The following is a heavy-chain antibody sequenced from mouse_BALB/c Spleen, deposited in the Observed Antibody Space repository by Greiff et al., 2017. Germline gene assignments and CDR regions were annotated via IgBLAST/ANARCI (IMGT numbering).Heavy chain of an antibody. Sequence: LQQPGSELVRPGASVKLSCKASGYTFTSYWMHWVKQRHGQGLEWIGNIYPGSGSTNYDEKFKSKGTLTVDTSSSTAYMHLSSLTSEDSAVYYCTRDDGYYGWYFDVWGAGTTVTVSS. CDR1: GYTFTSYW. V-gene: IGHV1S22*01. CDR2: IYPGSGST. CDR3: TRDDGYYGWYFDV. J-gene: IGHJ1*01. D-gene: IGHD2-3*01.